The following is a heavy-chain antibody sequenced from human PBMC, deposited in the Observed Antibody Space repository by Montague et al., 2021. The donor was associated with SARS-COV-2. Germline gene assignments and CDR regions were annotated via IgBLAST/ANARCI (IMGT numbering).Heavy chain of an antibody. CDR3: ARVRIQIWSGRWFDP. Sequence: SETLSLTCTVSGGSISSSSYYWGWIRQPPGKGLEWIGNIYYSGXTXYXXXXKXRVTISVDTSKNQFSLKLSSVTAADTAVYYCARVRIQIWSGRWFDPWDQATLVTVSS. CDR1: GGSISSSSYY. J-gene: IGHJ5*02. CDR2: IYYSGXT. V-gene: IGHV4-39*01. D-gene: IGHD5-18*01.